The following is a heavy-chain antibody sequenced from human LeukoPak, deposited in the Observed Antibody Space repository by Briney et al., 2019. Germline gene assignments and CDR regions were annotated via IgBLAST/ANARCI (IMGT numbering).Heavy chain of an antibody. J-gene: IGHJ2*01. CDR3: ARTAEAGTGGWYFDL. Sequence: GESLKISCKGSGYSFTSYWIGWVRQMPGKGLEWMGIIYPGDSDTRYSPSFQGQVTISADKSISTAYLQWSSLKASDTAMYYCARTAEAGTGGWYFDLWGRGTLVTVSS. D-gene: IGHD6-19*01. CDR2: IYPGDSDT. V-gene: IGHV5-51*01. CDR1: GYSFTSYW.